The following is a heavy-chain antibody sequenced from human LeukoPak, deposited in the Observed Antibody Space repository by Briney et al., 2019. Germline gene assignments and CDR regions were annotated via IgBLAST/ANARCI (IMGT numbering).Heavy chain of an antibody. CDR2: IWYDGSNK. J-gene: IGHJ4*02. CDR3: ARGAHSSGISDY. Sequence: PGGSLRLSCAASGFTFSSYGMHWVRQAPGKGLEWVAVIWYDGSNKYYADSVKGRFTISRDNSKNTLYLQMNSLRAEDTAVYYCARGAHSSGISDYWGQGTLVTVSS. CDR1: GFTFSSYG. V-gene: IGHV3-33*01. D-gene: IGHD6-19*01.